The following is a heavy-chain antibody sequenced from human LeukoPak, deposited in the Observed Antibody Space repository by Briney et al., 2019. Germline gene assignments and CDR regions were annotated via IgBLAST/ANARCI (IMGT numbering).Heavy chain of an antibody. CDR2: IIPIFGTA. CDR1: GGTFSSYA. D-gene: IGHD3-3*01. CDR3: ARVSIRGLRFLEQGEGRYYFDY. J-gene: IGHJ4*02. V-gene: IGHV1-69*01. Sequence: SVKVSCKASGGTFSSYAISWVRQAPGQGLEWMGGIIPIFGTANYAQKFQGRVTITADESTSTAYMELSSVRSEDTAVYYCARVSIRGLRFLEQGEGRYYFDYWGQGTLVTVSS.